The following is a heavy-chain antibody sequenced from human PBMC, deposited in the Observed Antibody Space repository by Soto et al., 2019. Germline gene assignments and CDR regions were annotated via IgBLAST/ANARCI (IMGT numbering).Heavy chain of an antibody. V-gene: IGHV4-59*08. J-gene: IGHJ4*02. CDR1: GGSISSYY. CDR3: ARQRGSGYDY. D-gene: IGHD5-12*01. CDR2: IYYSGST. Sequence: SETLSLTCTVSGGSISSYYWSWIRQPPGKGLEWIGYIYYSGSTNYNPSLKSRVTISVDTSKNQFSLKLSSVTAADTAVYYCARQRGSGYDYWGQGTLVTVSS.